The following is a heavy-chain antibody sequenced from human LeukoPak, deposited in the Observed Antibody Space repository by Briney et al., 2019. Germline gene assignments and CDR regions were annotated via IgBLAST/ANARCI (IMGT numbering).Heavy chain of an antibody. CDR1: GGTFSSYA. Sequence: SVKVFCKASGGTFSSYAISWVRQAPGQGLEWMGGIIPIFGTANYAQKFQGRVTITTDESTSTAYMELSSLRSEDTAVYYCARESLRNYYDSSGYYFDYWGQGTLVTVSS. D-gene: IGHD3-22*01. V-gene: IGHV1-69*05. J-gene: IGHJ4*02. CDR2: IIPIFGTA. CDR3: ARESLRNYYDSSGYYFDY.